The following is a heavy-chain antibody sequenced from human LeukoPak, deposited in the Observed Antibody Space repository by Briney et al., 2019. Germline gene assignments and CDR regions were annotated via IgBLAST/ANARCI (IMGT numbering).Heavy chain of an antibody. CDR3: ARTQHSSSWSAFDI. D-gene: IGHD6-13*01. J-gene: IGHJ3*02. CDR1: GGSISGYY. V-gene: IGHV4-59*01. CDR2: VHYSGTT. Sequence: SETLSLTCTVSGGSISGYYWGWIRQPPGKDRKGVGYVHYSGTTNYNPSLKSRVTISLDTSKNQFSLKLRSLTAADTAMYYCARTQHSSSWSAFDIWGQGTMVSVSS.